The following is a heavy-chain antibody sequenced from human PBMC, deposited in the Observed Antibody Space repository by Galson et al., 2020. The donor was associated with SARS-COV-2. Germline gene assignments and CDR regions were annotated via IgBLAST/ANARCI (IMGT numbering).Heavy chain of an antibody. D-gene: IGHD6-19*01. Sequence: QAGGSLRLSCAASGFTFSNYGMHWVRQAPGKALEWVALMSFDGSNEYYADSVKGRFTISRDNSKNMLYLQMNSLRVDDSAVYYCAQDRRSYANGWYEPFDYWGQGTLVTVSS. J-gene: IGHJ4*02. CDR2: MSFDGSNE. V-gene: IGHV3-30*18. CDR3: AQDRRSYANGWYEPFDY. CDR1: GFTFSNYG.